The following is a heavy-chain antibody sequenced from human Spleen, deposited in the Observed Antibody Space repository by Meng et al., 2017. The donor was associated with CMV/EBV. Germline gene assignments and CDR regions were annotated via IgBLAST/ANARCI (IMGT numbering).Heavy chain of an antibody. CDR1: GYSFTSYY. CDR3: ARVRVAIRKDAFDI. CDR2: ISPSTGST. D-gene: IGHD2-15*01. Sequence: ASVKVSCKASGYSFTSYYMHWVRQAPGQGLEWMGIISPSTGSTNYAQKFQGRVTMARDTSTNTVYMDLSSLRPEDTAVYYCARVRVAIRKDAFDIWGQGTMVTVSS. V-gene: IGHV1-46*01. J-gene: IGHJ3*02.